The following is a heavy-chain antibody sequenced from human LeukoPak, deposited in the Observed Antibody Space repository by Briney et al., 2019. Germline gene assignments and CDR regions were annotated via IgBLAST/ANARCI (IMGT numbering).Heavy chain of an antibody. J-gene: IGHJ4*02. CDR2: ISGSGDNT. Sequence: GGSLRLSCAPSEFTFNNYTLNWVRQAPGKGLEWVSGISGSGDNTYYADSVKGRFTISRDNSKNTLYVQVNSLGTEDTAAYYCAKGSYYDSSGSFYFDYWGQGTLVTVSS. D-gene: IGHD3-22*01. CDR3: AKGSYYDSSGSFYFDY. CDR1: EFTFNNYT. V-gene: IGHV3-23*01.